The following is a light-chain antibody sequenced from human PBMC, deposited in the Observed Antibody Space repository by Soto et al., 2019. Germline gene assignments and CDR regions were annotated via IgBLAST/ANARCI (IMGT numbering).Light chain of an antibody. CDR3: QQYSNSPIS. Sequence: ENVLTQSPGTLSLSPGERATLSCRASQVTSRYLSWYQQRPGQAPRLLIYGASSRATGIPDRFSGSGSGTDFTLTISRMEPEDFAVDYCQQYSNSPISFGQGPRLEIK. J-gene: IGKJ5*01. CDR1: QVTSRY. V-gene: IGKV3-20*01. CDR2: GAS.